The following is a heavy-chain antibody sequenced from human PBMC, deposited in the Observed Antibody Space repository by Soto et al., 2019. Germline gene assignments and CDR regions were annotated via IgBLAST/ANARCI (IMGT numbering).Heavy chain of an antibody. CDR1: GYTFTSYG. J-gene: IGHJ4*02. V-gene: IGHV1-18*01. CDR3: ARDFRPPYGLRYFDY. Sequence: ASVKVSCKASGYTFTSYGISWVRQAPGQGLEWMGWISAYNGSTYYADSVKGRFTISRHNSKNTLYLQMNSLRAEDTAVYYCARDFRPPYGLRYFDYWGQGTLVTVSS. D-gene: IGHD4-17*01. CDR2: ISAYNGST.